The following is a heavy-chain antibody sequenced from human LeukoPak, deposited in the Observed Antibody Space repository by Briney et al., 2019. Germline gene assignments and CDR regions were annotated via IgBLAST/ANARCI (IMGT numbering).Heavy chain of an antibody. J-gene: IGHJ6*03. V-gene: IGHV3-74*01. CDR2: IHSDGTST. D-gene: IGHD3-10*01. CDR3: ARVGPKVRGLKTFPYYYYYMDV. CDR1: GFTFSSYR. Sequence: GGSLRLSCAASGFTFSSYRMHWVRQAPGKGLVWVSRIHSDGTSTSYADSVKGRFTISRDNAKNTLYLQMNSLRAEDTAVYYCARVGPKVRGLKTFPYYYYYMDVWGKGTTVTISS.